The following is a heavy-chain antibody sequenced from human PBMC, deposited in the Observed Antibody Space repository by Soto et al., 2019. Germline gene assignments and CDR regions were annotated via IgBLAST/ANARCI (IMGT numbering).Heavy chain of an antibody. CDR3: AREEGYCSSTSCYEGAFDI. J-gene: IGHJ3*02. D-gene: IGHD2-2*01. V-gene: IGHV3-11*06. CDR2: IRSSSSYT. CDR1: GFTFSDYY. Sequence: GGSLRLSCAASGFTFSDYYMSWIRQAPGKGLEWVSYIRSSSSYTNYADSVKGRFTISRDNAKNSLYLQMNSLRAEDTAVYYCAREEGYCSSTSCYEGAFDIWGQGTMVTVSS.